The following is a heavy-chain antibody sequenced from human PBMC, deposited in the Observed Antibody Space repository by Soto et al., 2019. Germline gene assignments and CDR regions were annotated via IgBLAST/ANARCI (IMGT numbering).Heavy chain of an antibody. V-gene: IGHV4-39*01. CDR3: TRRYSYGSGKYAVDV. Sequence: XATLSLTCTVSGGSISSSGSYWGWIRQPPGKGLEWIGTVSYSGSTYYNPSFNSRVAISLDTSKNQFSLNLGSVTATDTALYYCTRRYSYGSGKYAVDVWGHGTTVTVSS. J-gene: IGHJ6*02. CDR1: GGSISSSGSY. D-gene: IGHD3-10*01. CDR2: VSYSGST.